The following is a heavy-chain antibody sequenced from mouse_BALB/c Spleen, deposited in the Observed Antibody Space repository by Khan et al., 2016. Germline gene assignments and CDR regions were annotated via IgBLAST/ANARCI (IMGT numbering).Heavy chain of an antibody. V-gene: IGHV11-2*02. J-gene: IGHJ1*01. CDR1: GFTFSGFW. CDR2: INSDGSAI. Sequence: EVQLLETGGGLVQPGGSRGLSCEGSGFTFSGFWMSWVRQTPGKTLEWIGDINSDGSAINYAPSIKDRFTIFRDNDKSTLYLQMSNVRSEDTATYFCTRYGGYWYFDVWGAGTTVTVSS. CDR3: TRYGGYWYFDV.